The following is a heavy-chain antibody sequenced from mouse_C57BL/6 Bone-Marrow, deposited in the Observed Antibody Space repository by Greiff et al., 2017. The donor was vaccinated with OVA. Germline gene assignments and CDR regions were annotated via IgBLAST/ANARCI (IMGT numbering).Heavy chain of an antibody. CDR2: IYPGSGNT. J-gene: IGHJ2*01. CDR1: GYTFTDYY. V-gene: IGHV1-76*01. CDR3: AREDY. Sequence: QVQLQQPGAELVRPGTSVKLSCKASGYTFTDYYINWVKQRPGQGLEWIARIYPGSGNTYYNEKFKGKATLTAEKSSSTAYMQLSSLTSEDSAVYFCAREDYWGQGTTLTVSS.